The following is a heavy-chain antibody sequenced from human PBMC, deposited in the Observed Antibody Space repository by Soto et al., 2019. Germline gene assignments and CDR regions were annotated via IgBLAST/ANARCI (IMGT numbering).Heavy chain of an antibody. CDR3: ARDEIWSSSFDY. CDR2: IYTSGST. J-gene: IGHJ4*02. CDR1: GGSISSYY. D-gene: IGHD6-6*01. Sequence: SESLSLTCTVSGGSISSYYWSWIRQPAGKGPEWIGRIYTSGSTNYNPSLKSRVTMSVDTSKNQFSLKLSSVTAADTAVYYCARDEIWSSSFDYWGQGTLVTVSS. V-gene: IGHV4-4*07.